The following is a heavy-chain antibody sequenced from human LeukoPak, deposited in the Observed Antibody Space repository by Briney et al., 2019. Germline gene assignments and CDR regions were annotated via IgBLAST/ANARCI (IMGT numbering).Heavy chain of an antibody. D-gene: IGHD1-26*01. V-gene: IGHV3-21*01. CDR2: ISVSGTYK. CDR1: GFAFNAYS. Sequence: GGSLRLSCAVSGFAFNAYSINWVRQAPGKGLEWVSSISVSGTYKHYADSLRGRSTISRDNAKNSLYLQMDNLRAEDTALYFCARRESSDYYFDYWGQGTLVTVSS. J-gene: IGHJ4*02. CDR3: ARRESSDYYFDY.